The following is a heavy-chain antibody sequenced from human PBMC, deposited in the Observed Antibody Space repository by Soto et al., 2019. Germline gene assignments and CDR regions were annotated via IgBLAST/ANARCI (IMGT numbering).Heavy chain of an antibody. CDR1: GYTFTSYG. V-gene: IGHV1-18*01. CDR2: ISAYNGNT. Sequence: GASVKVSCKASGYTFTSYGISWVRQAPGQGLEWMGWISAYNGNTNYAQKLQGRVTMTTDTSTSTAYMELRSLRSDDTAVYYCAGVGDGGIAARPFDYWGQGTLVTVSS. D-gene: IGHD6-6*01. J-gene: IGHJ4*02. CDR3: AGVGDGGIAARPFDY.